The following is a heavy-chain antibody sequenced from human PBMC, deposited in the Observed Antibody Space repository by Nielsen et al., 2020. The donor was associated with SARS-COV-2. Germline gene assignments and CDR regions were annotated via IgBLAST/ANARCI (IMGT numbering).Heavy chain of an antibody. V-gene: IGHV3-23*01. CDR2: ISGSGGNT. J-gene: IGHJ5*02. D-gene: IGHD6-19*01. CDR3: AKDSARAVSRGNNYFDP. CDR1: AFTFSTYW. Sequence: GGSLRLSCAASAFTFSTYWMHWVRQAPGKGLEWVSAISGSGGNTYDADSVKGRFTISRDNSKNTLYLQMNSLRAEDTAVYYCAKDSARAVSRGNNYFDPWGLGTLVTVSS.